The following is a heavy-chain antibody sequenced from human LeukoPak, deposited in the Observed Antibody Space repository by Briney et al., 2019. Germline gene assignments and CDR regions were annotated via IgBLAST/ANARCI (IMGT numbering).Heavy chain of an antibody. CDR2: INPKGSGT. D-gene: IGHD4-23*01. CDR1: PFTRDY. J-gene: IGHJ4*02. CDR3: ATSGSVIIKGGLDF. V-gene: IGHV1-2*02. Sequence: PRASVEVSLKPSPFTRDYVQWGRQGPGPGLGGIGWINPKGSGTNFAQKFHGRVTLTWYTSITTAYMEMGSLKYDDTAVYYCATSGSVIIKGGLDFWGQGTLLTVSS.